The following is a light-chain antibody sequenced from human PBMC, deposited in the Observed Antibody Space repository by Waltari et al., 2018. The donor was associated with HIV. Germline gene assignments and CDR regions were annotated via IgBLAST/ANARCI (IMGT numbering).Light chain of an antibody. CDR2: GTS. Sequence: DIQMPQSPSSLSASVGSRVTITCRASHDIRASLACYQLKPGQAPELLVFGTSMLESEVPLRLSGSSSGTTYTRTISSLQPEDSATYYCQKYYTVPDKFGQGTYVEL. CDR3: QKYYTVPDK. CDR1: HDIRAS. V-gene: IGKV1-NL1*01. J-gene: IGKJ2*01.